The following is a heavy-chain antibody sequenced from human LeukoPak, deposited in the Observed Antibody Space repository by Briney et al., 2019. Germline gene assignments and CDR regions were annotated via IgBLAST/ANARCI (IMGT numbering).Heavy chain of an antibody. J-gene: IGHJ4*02. V-gene: IGHV4-38-2*01. CDR1: GYSISSGYY. D-gene: IGHD5-24*01. CDR3: ARRSETATMPTYFDY. CDR2: IYHSGST. Sequence: SETLSLTCAVSGYSISSGYYWGWIRQPPGKGLEWIGSIYHSGSTYYNPSLKSRVTISVDTSKNQFSLKLSSVTAADTAVYYCARRSETATMPTYFDYWGQGTLVTVSS.